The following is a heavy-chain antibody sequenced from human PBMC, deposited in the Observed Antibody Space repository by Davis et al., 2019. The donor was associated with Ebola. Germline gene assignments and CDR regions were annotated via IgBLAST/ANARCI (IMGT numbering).Heavy chain of an antibody. CDR2: ISSSSTI. J-gene: IGHJ4*02. V-gene: IGHV3-48*02. CDR1: GFTFSSYS. D-gene: IGHD1-26*01. CDR3: ARDKGVVGATELFDY. Sequence: GESLKISCAASGFTFSSYSMNWVRQAPGKGLEWVSYISSSSTIYYADSVKGRFTISRDNAKNSLYLQMNSLRDEDTAVYYCARDKGVVGATELFDYWGQGTLVTVSS.